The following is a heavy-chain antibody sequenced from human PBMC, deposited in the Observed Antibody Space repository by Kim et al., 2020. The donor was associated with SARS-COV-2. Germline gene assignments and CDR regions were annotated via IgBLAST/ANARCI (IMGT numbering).Heavy chain of an antibody. V-gene: IGHV1-3*01. CDR3: ARVLTSTFYNY. CDR2: VNAANDET. D-gene: IGHD2-21*02. J-gene: IGHJ4*02. CDR1: GYTFKSYP. Sequence: ASVKVPCKASGYTFKSYPIHWMRQAPGQRLEWMGWVNAANDETKYSQKFQGRVTITRDTSPNTAYMELRSVTFEDTAFHYCARVLTSTFYNYWGQGTLVT.